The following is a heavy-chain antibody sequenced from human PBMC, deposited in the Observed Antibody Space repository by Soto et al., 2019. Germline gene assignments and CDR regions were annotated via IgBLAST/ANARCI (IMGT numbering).Heavy chain of an antibody. V-gene: IGHV4-34*01. CDR2: INHSGST. D-gene: IGHD2-2*01. Sequence: SETLPLTCAVSGGSIISCGYSWSLIRQPPGKGLEWIGEINHSGSTNYNPSLKSRVTISVDTSKNQFSLKLSSVTAADTAVYYCARRWVIVVVTATEPNNCYDPCLHEALVTVSS. J-gene: IGHJ5*02. CDR1: GGSIISCGYS. CDR3: ARRWVIVVVTATEPNNCYDP.